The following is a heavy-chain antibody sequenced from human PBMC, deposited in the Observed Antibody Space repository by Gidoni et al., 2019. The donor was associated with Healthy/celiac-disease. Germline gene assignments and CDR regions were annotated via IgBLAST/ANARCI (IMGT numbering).Heavy chain of an antibody. CDR3: ARDALEYYDSSGYYYGFDY. Sequence: EVQLVESGGGLIQPGGSLRLSCAASGFTVSSNYMSWVRQAPGKGLEWVSVIYSGGSTYYADSVKGRFTISRDNSKNTLYLQMNSLRAEDTAVYYCARDALEYYDSSGYYYGFDYWGQGTLVTVSS. CDR1: GFTVSSNY. CDR2: IYSGGST. D-gene: IGHD3-22*01. V-gene: IGHV3-53*01. J-gene: IGHJ4*02.